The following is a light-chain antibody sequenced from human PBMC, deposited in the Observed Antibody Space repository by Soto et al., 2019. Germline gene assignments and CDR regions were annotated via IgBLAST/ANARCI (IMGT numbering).Light chain of an antibody. J-gene: IGLJ2*01. V-gene: IGLV2-8*01. Sequence: QSALTQPPSASGSPGQSVTISCTGTSSDVGGYDYVSWYQQHPGKAPKLMIYEVIRRPSGVPDRFSGSKSGNTASLTVSGLQDEDEAEYYCSSYAGSNTHVVFGGGTKLTVL. CDR1: SSDVGGYDY. CDR2: EVI. CDR3: SSYAGSNTHVV.